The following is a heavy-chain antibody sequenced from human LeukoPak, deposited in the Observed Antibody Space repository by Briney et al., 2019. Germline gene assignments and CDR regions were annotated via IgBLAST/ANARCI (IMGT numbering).Heavy chain of an antibody. CDR2: FDPEDGET. V-gene: IGHV1-24*01. CDR3: ATVAHCSSTSCYGSRAEYFQH. D-gene: IGHD2-2*01. Sequence: ASVKVSCTVSGYTLTELSMHWVRQAPGKGLEWMGGFDPEDGETIYAQKFQGGVTMTEDTSTDTAYMELSSLRSEDTAVYYCATVAHCSSTSCYGSRAEYFQHWGQGTLVTVSS. J-gene: IGHJ1*01. CDR1: GYTLTELS.